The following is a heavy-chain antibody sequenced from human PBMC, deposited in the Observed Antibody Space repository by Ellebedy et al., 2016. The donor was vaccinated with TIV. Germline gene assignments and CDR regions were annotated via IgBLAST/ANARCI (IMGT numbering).Heavy chain of an antibody. J-gene: IGHJ3*02. CDR2: LSVSGGST. CDR1: GFTFSSYA. D-gene: IGHD2-15*01. Sequence: GESLKISXAASGFTFSSYAMSWVRQAPGKGLEWVSTLSVSGGSTYYADSVKGRFTISRDNSKNTLYLQMNSLRAEDTAVYYCAKDRGSSGGIDIWGQGTMVTVSS. V-gene: IGHV3-23*01. CDR3: AKDRGSSGGIDI.